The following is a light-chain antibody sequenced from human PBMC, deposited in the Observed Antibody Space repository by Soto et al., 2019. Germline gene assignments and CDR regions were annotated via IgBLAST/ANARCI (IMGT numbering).Light chain of an antibody. Sequence: QSVLTQPASVSGSPGQSITISCTGTSSDVGGHNFVSWYQQHPGRAPKLMIYDVRNRPSGVSNRFSGSKSANTASLTISGLQADDEADYYCSSYSSSGTLVFGGGTKLTVL. CDR2: DVR. CDR3: SSYSSSGTLV. V-gene: IGLV2-14*01. CDR1: SSDVGGHNF. J-gene: IGLJ2*01.